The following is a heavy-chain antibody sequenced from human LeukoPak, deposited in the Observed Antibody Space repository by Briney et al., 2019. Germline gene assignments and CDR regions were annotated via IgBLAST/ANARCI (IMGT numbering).Heavy chain of an antibody. D-gene: IGHD3-10*01. V-gene: IGHV4-39*02. J-gene: IGHJ4*02. CDR3: ARLFLRFGEFSFDY. CDR1: GGSVSNSSFY. CDR2: IYYRGST. Sequence: SETLSLACTVSGGSVSNSSFYWGWIRQPPGKGLEWIGNIYYRGSTYYNSSLKSRVSISVDTSKNYFSLKVSSVTAADTAVYYCARLFLRFGEFSFDYWGQGTLVTVSS.